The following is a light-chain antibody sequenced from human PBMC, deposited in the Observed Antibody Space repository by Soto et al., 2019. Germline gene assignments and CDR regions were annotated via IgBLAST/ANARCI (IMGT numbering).Light chain of an antibody. V-gene: IGKV2-28*01. CDR1: QSLLHSNGYNY. CDR2: LGS. J-gene: IGKJ2*01. CDR3: MPALQTLPYT. Sequence: DIVMTQSPLSLPVTPGEPASISCRSSQSLLHSNGYNYLDWYLQKPGQSPQLLIYLGSNRASGVPDRFSGSGSGTDFTLKISRVEAEDVGVYYCMPALQTLPYTFGQGTKLAIK.